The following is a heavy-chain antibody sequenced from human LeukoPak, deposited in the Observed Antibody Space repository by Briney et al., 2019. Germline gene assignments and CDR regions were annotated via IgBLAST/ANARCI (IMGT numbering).Heavy chain of an antibody. V-gene: IGHV4-59*01. D-gene: IGHD2-2*03. CDR2: IYDSGST. J-gene: IGHJ3*01. CDR3: ARDGSGFDV. CDR1: GGFISGYY. Sequence: SETLSLTCAVSGGFISGYYWSWIRQSPGRGLEWLGYIYDSGSTKYNPSLKSRVTISVDASKNQISLKLTSMTAADTAVYYCARDGSGFDVWGQGTKVTVSS.